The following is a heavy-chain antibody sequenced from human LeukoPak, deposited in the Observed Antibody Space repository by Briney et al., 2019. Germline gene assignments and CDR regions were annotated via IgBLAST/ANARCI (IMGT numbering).Heavy chain of an antibody. V-gene: IGHV1-69*04. CDR1: GGTFSHYA. J-gene: IGHJ4*02. CDR3: ARDPGANYGDPTRLDYFDY. CDR2: IMPLLDIT. Sequence: SVKVSCKASGGTFSHYAISWVRQAPGQGLEWMGRIMPLLDITHYAQKFQGRVTITADKSTSTAYMELSSLRSEDTAVYYCARDPGANYGDPTRLDYFDYWGQGTLVTVSS. D-gene: IGHD4-17*01.